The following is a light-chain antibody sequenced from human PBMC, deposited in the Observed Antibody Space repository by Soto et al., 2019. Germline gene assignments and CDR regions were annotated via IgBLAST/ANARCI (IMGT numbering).Light chain of an antibody. CDR3: QQYFSTPGYT. CDR2: WAS. Sequence: DIVVTQSPDSLAVSLGERATINCKSSQSVFYSSNNRNYLAWYQQKPRQPPKLLIYWASTRESGVPDRFSGSGSGTDFTLTIIILQAEYVSVYYCQQYFSTPGYTFGQGTKVEIK. CDR1: QSVFYSSNNRNY. V-gene: IGKV4-1*01. J-gene: IGKJ2*01.